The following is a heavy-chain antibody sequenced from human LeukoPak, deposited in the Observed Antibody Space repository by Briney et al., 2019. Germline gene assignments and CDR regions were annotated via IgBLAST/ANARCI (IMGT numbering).Heavy chain of an antibody. V-gene: IGHV4-39*01. CDR1: GGSISSTYDH. CDR2: IRYSGTT. Sequence: SETLSLTCTVSGGSISSTYDHWDWIRQPPGEGLEWMGSIRYSGTTYYNPSLKGRVTIFVDTSNNQFSLRLSSVTAADTAVYYCARRLHYFDYWGQGSLVTVSS. J-gene: IGHJ4*02. CDR3: ARRLHYFDY. D-gene: IGHD2-21*02.